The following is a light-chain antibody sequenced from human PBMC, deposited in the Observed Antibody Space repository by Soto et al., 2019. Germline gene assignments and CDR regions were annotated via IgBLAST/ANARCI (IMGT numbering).Light chain of an antibody. CDR3: QQYNNWPPDRT. CDR1: QTISSN. J-gene: IGKJ1*01. CDR2: GPS. Sequence: EIVMTQSPATLSVSPGERATLSCRASQTISSNLAGYHQKPGQAPRLLIYGPSTRATGIPARFSGSGSGTEFPLTLSSLQSEDFAIYFCQQYNNWPPDRTFGQGTKVEIK. V-gene: IGKV3-15*01.